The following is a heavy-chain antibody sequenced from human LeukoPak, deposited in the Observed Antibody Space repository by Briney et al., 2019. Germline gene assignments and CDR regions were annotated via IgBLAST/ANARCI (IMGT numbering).Heavy chain of an antibody. CDR3: ARDRIEQQRTLGRSSNYYYYYYMDV. CDR2: ISSSSSTI. J-gene: IGHJ6*03. CDR1: EFTFSSYN. D-gene: IGHD6-13*01. Sequence: GGSLRLSCAASEFTFSSYNMNWVRQAPGKGLEWVSYISSSSSTIYYADSVKGRFTISRDNAKNSLYLQMNSLRAEDTAVYYCARDRIEQQRTLGRSSNYYYYYYMDVWGKGTTVTVSS. V-gene: IGHV3-48*01.